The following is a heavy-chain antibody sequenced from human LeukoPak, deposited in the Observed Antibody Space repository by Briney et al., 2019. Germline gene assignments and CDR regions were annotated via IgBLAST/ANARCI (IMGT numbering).Heavy chain of an antibody. D-gene: IGHD5/OR15-5a*01. V-gene: IGHV3-23*01. J-gene: IGHJ6*03. CDR1: GFTFSSYA. Sequence: GGSLRLSCAASGFTFSSYAMSWVRQAPGKGLEWVSAISGSGGSTYYADSVKGRFTISRDNSKNTLYPQMNSLRAEDTAVYYCAKFLVYDYYYYYYMDVWGKGTTVTVSS. CDR3: AKFLVYDYYYYYYMDV. CDR2: ISGSGGST.